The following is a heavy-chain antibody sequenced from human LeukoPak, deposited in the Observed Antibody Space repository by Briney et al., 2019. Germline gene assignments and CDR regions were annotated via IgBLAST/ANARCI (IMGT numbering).Heavy chain of an antibody. CDR3: ARSGSGSYSYYYYYYMDV. CDR2: MNPNSGNT. Sequence: GASVKVSCKASGYPFTSYDINWVRQATGQGLEWMGWMNPNSGNTGYAQKFQGRVTMTRNTSISTAYMELSSLRSEDTAVYYCARSGSGSYSYYYYYYMDVWGKGTTVTVSS. V-gene: IGHV1-8*01. D-gene: IGHD1-26*01. J-gene: IGHJ6*03. CDR1: GYPFTSYD.